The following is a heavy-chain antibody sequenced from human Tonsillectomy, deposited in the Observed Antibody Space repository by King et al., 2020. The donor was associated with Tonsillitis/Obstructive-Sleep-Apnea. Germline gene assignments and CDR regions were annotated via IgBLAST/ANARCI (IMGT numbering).Heavy chain of an antibody. J-gene: IGHJ5*02. CDR1: GGTSSSYF. V-gene: IGHV1-69*10. D-gene: IGHD6-13*01. CDR3: ARCGTAAGRILNWFDP. Sequence: HVQLVESGAEVKKPGSSVKVSCKASGGTSSSYFIGWVRQAPGQGLEWMGGIIPILGIANSAQKFQGRVTITADKSTSTAYMELSSLTSEDTAVYYCARCGTAAGRILNWFDPWGQGTLVTVSS. CDR2: IIPILGIA.